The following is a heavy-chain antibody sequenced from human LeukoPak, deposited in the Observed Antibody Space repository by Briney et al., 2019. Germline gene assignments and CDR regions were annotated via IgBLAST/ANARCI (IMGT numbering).Heavy chain of an antibody. CDR2: VFYTGST. CDR3: ETYLGGSSGYYY. J-gene: IGHJ4*02. D-gene: IGHD6-19*01. V-gene: IGHV4-59*08. Sequence: SETLSLTCSVSGGSINGYYWSWIRQPPGKGLEWIGYVFYTGSTNYNSSLKSRVSISVDTSKNQFYLKLSSVTAADTAVYYCETYLGGSSGYYYWGQGALVTVSS. CDR1: GGSINGYY.